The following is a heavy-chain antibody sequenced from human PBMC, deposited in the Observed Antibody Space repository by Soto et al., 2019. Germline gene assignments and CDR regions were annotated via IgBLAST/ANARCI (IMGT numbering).Heavy chain of an antibody. CDR1: GFTFSSYG. D-gene: IGHD3-22*01. Sequence: QVQLVESGGGVVQPGRSLRLSCAASGFTFSSYGMHWVRQAPGKGLEWVAVISYDGSNKYYADSVKGRFTISRDNSKNTLYLQMNSLRAEDTAVYYCAKWHSSGYGYFDYWGQGTLFTVSS. CDR3: AKWHSSGYGYFDY. J-gene: IGHJ4*02. CDR2: ISYDGSNK. V-gene: IGHV3-30*18.